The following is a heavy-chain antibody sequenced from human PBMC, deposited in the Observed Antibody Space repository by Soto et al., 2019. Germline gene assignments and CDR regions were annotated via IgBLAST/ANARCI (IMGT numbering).Heavy chain of an antibody. CDR3: AKEVRRYYDSSGYGAY. Sequence: QVQLVESGGGVVQPGRSLRLSCAASGFTFSSYGMHWVRQAPGKGLEWVAVISYDGSNKYYADSVKGRFTISRDNSKNTLYLQMNCLRAEDTAVYYCAKEVRRYYDSSGYGAYWGQGTLVTVSS. V-gene: IGHV3-30*18. J-gene: IGHJ4*02. CDR1: GFTFSSYG. D-gene: IGHD3-22*01. CDR2: ISYDGSNK.